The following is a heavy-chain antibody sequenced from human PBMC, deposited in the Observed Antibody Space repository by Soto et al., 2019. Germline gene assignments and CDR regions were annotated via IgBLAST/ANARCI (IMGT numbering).Heavy chain of an antibody. CDR2: INWNGGST. J-gene: IGHJ6*03. V-gene: IGHV3-20*01. CDR1: GFTFDDYG. D-gene: IGHD3-3*01. CDR3: ARARAIFGVGFPYCCYFKDV. Sequence: GGSLRLSWAASGFTFDDYGMSWVRQAPGKGLEWVSGINWNGGSTGYADSVKGRFTISRDNAKNSLYLQMNSLRAEDTALYHCARARAIFGVGFPYCCYFKDVCGKGSTVTVSS.